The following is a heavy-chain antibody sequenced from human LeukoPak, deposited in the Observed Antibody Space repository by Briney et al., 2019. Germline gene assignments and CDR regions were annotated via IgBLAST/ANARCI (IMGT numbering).Heavy chain of an antibody. V-gene: IGHV4-34*01. CDR1: GGSFSGYY. D-gene: IGHD3-3*01. J-gene: IGHJ5*02. Sequence: SETLSLTCAVYGGSFSGYYWSWIRQPPGKGLEWIGEINHSGSTNYNPSLKSRVTISVDTSKNQFSLKLSSVTAADTSVYYCARGVFWSGYYGNWFDPWGQGTMVTVSS. CDR2: INHSGST. CDR3: ARGVFWSGYYGNWFDP.